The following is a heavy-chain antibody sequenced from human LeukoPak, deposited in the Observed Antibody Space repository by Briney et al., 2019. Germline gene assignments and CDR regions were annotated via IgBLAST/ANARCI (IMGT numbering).Heavy chain of an antibody. J-gene: IGHJ4*02. D-gene: IGHD6-19*01. CDR2: IYPGDSDT. Sequence: VRQMPGKXLEWMGIIYPGDSDTRYSPSFQGQVTISADKSISTAYLQWSSLKASDTAMYYCARQQDITVAGPIDYWGQGTLVTVSS. V-gene: IGHV5-51*01. CDR3: ARQQDITVAGPIDY.